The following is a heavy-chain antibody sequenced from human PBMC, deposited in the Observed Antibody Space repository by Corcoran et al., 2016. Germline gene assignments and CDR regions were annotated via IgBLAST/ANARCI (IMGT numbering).Heavy chain of an antibody. CDR1: GSTFTSYS. Sequence: QVQLVQSGAEVKKPGASVKLSCKASGSTFTSYSMHWVRQAPGQGLEWMGIINPSGGSTSFAQRFQGRVTLTRDTSTTTVYVELSSLRSEDKAVYYCARHNGMDVWGQGTTVTVSS. J-gene: IGHJ6*02. V-gene: IGHV1-46*01. CDR2: INPSGGST. CDR3: ARHNGMDV.